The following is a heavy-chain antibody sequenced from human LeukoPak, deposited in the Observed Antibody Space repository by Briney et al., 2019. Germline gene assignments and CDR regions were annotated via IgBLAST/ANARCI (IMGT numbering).Heavy chain of an antibody. V-gene: IGHV3-48*04. J-gene: IGHJ6*03. Sequence: GGSLRLSCAASGFTFSSYSMNWVRRAPGRGLEWVSYISSSSSTIYYADSVKGRFTISRDNAKNSLYLQMNSLRAEDTAVYYCARERLYSSGFYYMDVWGKGTTVTVSS. D-gene: IGHD3-22*01. CDR1: GFTFSSYS. CDR3: ARERLYSSGFYYMDV. CDR2: ISSSSSTI.